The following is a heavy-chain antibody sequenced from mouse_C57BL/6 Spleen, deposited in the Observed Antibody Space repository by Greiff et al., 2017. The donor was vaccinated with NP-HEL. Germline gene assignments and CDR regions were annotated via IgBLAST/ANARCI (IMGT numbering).Heavy chain of an antibody. CDR1: GFTFSSYA. CDR3: ARDRYYDGSSWYFDV. V-gene: IGHV5-4*01. J-gene: IGHJ1*03. CDR2: ISDGGSYT. Sequence: EVKLVESGGGLVKPGGSLKLSCAASGFTFSSYAMSWVRQTPEKRLEWVATISDGGSYTYYPDNVKGRFTISRDNAKNNLYLQMSHLKSEDTAMYYCARDRYYDGSSWYFDVWGTGTTVTVSS. D-gene: IGHD1-1*01.